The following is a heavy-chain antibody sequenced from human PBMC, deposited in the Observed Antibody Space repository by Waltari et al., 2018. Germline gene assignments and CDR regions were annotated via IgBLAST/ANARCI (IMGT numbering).Heavy chain of an antibody. J-gene: IGHJ3*01. Sequence: QITLKESGPTLVKFTQTLTLTCTFSGFSLSTSGVGVGWLRQPPGTALESLALTYWDDDKRYSPSLKSRLTITKDTSKNQVVLTMTNMDPVDTATYYCVHSKTDYDFWSGYYEVVDAFDVWGQGTMVTVSS. CDR2: TYWDDDK. V-gene: IGHV2-5*02. CDR1: GFSLSTSGVG. D-gene: IGHD3-3*01. CDR3: VHSKTDYDFWSGYYEVVDAFDV.